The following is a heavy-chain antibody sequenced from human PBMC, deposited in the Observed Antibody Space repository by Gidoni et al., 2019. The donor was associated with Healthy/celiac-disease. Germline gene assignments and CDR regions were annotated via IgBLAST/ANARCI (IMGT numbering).Heavy chain of an antibody. J-gene: IGHJ4*02. D-gene: IGHD6-19*01. CDR3: ARGNHPIAVAVPFDY. CDR1: GYTFTSYY. CDR2: INPSGGST. V-gene: IGHV1-46*03. Sequence: QVQLVQSGAEVKKPGASVKVSCKASGYTFTSYYMHWVRQAPGQGLEWMGIINPSGGSTSYAQKFQGRVTMTRDTSTSTVYMELSSLRSEDTAVYYCARGNHPIAVAVPFDYWGQGTLVTVSS.